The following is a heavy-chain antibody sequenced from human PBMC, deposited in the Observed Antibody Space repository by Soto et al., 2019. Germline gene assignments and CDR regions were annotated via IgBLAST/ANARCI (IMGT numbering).Heavy chain of an antibody. CDR3: ARTVVVAAIAFDY. D-gene: IGHD2-15*01. Sequence: QVQLVQSGAEVKKPGASVKVSCKASGYTFTSYAMHWVRQAPGQRLEWMGWINAGNGNTKYSQKFQGRVTITRDTSASTAYMELSSLRSADTAVYYCARTVVVAAIAFDYWGQGTLVTVSS. V-gene: IGHV1-3*01. CDR2: INAGNGNT. J-gene: IGHJ4*02. CDR1: GYTFTSYA.